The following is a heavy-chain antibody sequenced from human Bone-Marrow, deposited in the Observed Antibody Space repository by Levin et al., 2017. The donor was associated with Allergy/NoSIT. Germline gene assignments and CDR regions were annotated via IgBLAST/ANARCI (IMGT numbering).Heavy chain of an antibody. J-gene: IGHJ6*03. D-gene: IGHD2-15*01. CDR2: LIPVFGTA. CDR3: ASGPWLLGADYYYYMDV. V-gene: IGHV1-69*06. CDR1: GGIFSNYA. Sequence: GASVKVSCKSSGGIFSNYAISWVRQAPGQGLEWMGGLIPVFGTAKYAQKFRGRVTLTADKSTRTCYMELRSLRSEDTAVYYCASGPWLLGADYYYYMDVWGKGSTVAVSS.